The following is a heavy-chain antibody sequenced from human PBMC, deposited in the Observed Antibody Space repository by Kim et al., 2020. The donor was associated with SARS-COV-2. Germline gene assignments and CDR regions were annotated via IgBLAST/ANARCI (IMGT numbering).Heavy chain of an antibody. CDR3: AAIAAAGSTKLGAFDI. Sequence: SETLSLTCTVSGGSISSYYWSWIRQPPGKGLEWIGYIYYSGSTNYNPSLKSRVTISVDTSKNQFSLKLSSLTAADTAVDYCAAIAAAGSTKLGAFDIWG. CDR2: IYYSGST. V-gene: IGHV4-59*08. J-gene: IGHJ3*02. D-gene: IGHD6-13*01. CDR1: GGSISSYY.